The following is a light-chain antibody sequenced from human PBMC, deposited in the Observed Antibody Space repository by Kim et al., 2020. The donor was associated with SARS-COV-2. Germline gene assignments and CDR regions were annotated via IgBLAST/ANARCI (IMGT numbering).Light chain of an antibody. CDR3: QQRSDWPT. J-gene: IGKJ4*01. CDR2: GAS. Sequence: SLSPGERATLSCRASQSVSSYLVWYQQKPGQAPRLLIYGASNRATGIPARFRGSGSGTDFTLTISSLEPEDFAVYYCQQRSDWPTFGGGTKVDIK. CDR1: QSVSSY. V-gene: IGKV3-11*01.